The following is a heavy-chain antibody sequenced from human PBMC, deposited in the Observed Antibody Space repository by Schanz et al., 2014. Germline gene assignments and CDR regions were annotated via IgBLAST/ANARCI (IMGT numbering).Heavy chain of an antibody. CDR2: IWYDGNNK. Sequence: QVQLAESGGGVGQPGRSLRLSCAASGFAFNNYGMHWVRQAPGKGLEWVAIIWYDGNNKKYADSVKGRFTISRDNFKNTLFLQMNSLRAEDTAAYYCARGGSSGYDFSIYYMDVWGKGTTXTVSS. D-gene: IGHD5-12*01. J-gene: IGHJ6*03. V-gene: IGHV3-33*01. CDR3: ARGGSSGYDFSIYYMDV. CDR1: GFAFNNYG.